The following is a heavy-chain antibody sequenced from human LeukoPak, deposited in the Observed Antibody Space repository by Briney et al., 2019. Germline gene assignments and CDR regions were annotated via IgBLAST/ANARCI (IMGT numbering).Heavy chain of an antibody. V-gene: IGHV3-23*01. CDR1: GFTFSSYA. Sequence: GESLRLSCAASGFTFSSYAMSWVRQAPGKGLEWVSAISGSGGSTYYADSVKGRFTISRDNAKNSLYLQMNSLRAEDTAVYYCAREESGGVVVPAATPYWGQGTLVTVSS. J-gene: IGHJ4*02. CDR3: AREESGGVVVPAATPY. D-gene: IGHD2-2*01. CDR2: ISGSGGST.